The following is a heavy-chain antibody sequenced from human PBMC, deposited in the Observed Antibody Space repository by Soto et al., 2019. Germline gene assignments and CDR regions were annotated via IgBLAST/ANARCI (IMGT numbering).Heavy chain of an antibody. Sequence: GESLKISCAASGFTFSSYAMSWVRQAPGKGLEWVSAISGSGGSTYYADSVKGRFTISRDNSKNTLYLQMNSLRAEDTAVYYCAKDPGSSGWEYYYYYYMDVWGKGTTVTVSS. D-gene: IGHD6-19*01. CDR2: ISGSGGST. CDR3: AKDPGSSGWEYYYYYYMDV. CDR1: GFTFSSYA. V-gene: IGHV3-23*01. J-gene: IGHJ6*03.